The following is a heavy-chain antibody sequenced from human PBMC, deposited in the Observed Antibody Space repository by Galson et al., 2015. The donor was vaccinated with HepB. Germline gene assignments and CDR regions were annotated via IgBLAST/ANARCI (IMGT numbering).Heavy chain of an antibody. J-gene: IGHJ2*01. Sequence: PALVKPTQTLTLTCSFSGLSLTTSGVTMAWIRQPPGKALEWLAHIYWDDSKRYSPSLENRLTITKDTSKNQVVFTMTNMAPVDTATYYCAHRRDPYCATTGCWGGDWNFDLWGRGTLVTVSS. CDR1: GLSLTTSGVT. CDR3: AHRRDPYCATTGCWGGDWNFDL. CDR2: IYWDDSK. V-gene: IGHV2-5*02. D-gene: IGHD2-2*01.